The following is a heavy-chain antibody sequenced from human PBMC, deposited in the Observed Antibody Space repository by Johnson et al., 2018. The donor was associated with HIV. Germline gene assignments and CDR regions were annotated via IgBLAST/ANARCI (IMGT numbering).Heavy chain of an antibody. CDR1: GFTFSSYG. Sequence: QVQLVESGGGVVQPGGSLRLSCAASGFTFSSYGMNWVRQAPGKGLEWVSLIYSGGTTYYADSVKGRFTISRDNSKNTLYLQMNSLKTEDTAVYYCTTERWLQQRAFDIWGQGTMVTVSS. D-gene: IGHD5-24*01. CDR2: IYSGGTT. V-gene: IGHV3-NL1*01. CDR3: TTERWLQQRAFDI. J-gene: IGHJ3*02.